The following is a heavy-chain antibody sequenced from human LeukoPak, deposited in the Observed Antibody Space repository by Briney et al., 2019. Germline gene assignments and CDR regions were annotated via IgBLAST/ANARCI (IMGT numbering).Heavy chain of an antibody. V-gene: IGHV1-2*02. CDR3: ARIAIPGRHYFDP. CDR2: INPNSGGT. Sequence: GASVKVSCKASGYSFTDYSMHWVRQGPGQGLEWMGWINPNSGGTDYAQEFRGRVTMTRDTSISTAYMELSRLRSDDTAVYYCARIAIPGRHYFDPWGQGTLVTVSS. J-gene: IGHJ5*01. D-gene: IGHD6-13*01. CDR1: GYSFTDYS.